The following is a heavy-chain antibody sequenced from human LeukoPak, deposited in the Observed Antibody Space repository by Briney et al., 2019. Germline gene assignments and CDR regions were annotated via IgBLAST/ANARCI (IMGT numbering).Heavy chain of an antibody. CDR2: IYYSGST. V-gene: IGHV4-59*01. CDR3: ARGGFLDPFDP. Sequence: SETLSLTCTVSGGSISNYYWNWIRQPPGKGLDWIGYIYYSGSTKYNPSLKSRVTISVDTSKNQFSLRLSSVTGADTAVYYCARGGFLDPFDPWGQGTLVTVSS. D-gene: IGHD1-1*01. J-gene: IGHJ5*02. CDR1: GGSISNYY.